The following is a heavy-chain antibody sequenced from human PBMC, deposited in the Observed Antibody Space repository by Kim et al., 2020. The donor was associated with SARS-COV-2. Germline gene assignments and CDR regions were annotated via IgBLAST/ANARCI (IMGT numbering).Heavy chain of an antibody. CDR1: GFTFADSA. D-gene: IGHD1-7*01. CDR2: IRSHAYGNAT. V-gene: IGHV3-73*01. J-gene: IGHJ4*02. CDR3: YRHGGNYDD. Sequence: GGSLRLSCEGSGFTFADSALHWVRQASGRGLEWVCLIRSHAYGNATDYAASVTVRFSVSRDDSKNTAFLQMNSLKTEDTAVYYCYRHGGNYDDWGQGTLVIVYS.